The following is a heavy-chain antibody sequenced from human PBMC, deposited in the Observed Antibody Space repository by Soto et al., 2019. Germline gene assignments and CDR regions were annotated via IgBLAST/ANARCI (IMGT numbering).Heavy chain of an antibody. CDR3: AREGIAVAGADY. J-gene: IGHJ4*02. Sequence: QVQLVQSGAEVKKPGASVKVSCKASGYTFTSYAMHWVRQAPGQRLEWMGWINAGNGNTKYSQKFQGRVTITRDTSASTAYMELSSLRSEDTAVYYCAREGIAVAGADYWGQGTLVTVSS. D-gene: IGHD6-19*01. CDR1: GYTFTSYA. V-gene: IGHV1-3*01. CDR2: INAGNGNT.